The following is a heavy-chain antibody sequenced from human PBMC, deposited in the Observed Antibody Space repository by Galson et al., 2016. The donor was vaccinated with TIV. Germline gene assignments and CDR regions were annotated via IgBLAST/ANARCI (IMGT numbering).Heavy chain of an antibody. CDR2: ISYDGSNK. Sequence: LRLSCAASGFLFRSYAMNWVRQAPGKGLEWVAVISYDGSNKYYADSVKGRFTISRDNSKNTLYLQMNSLRAEDTAVYYCARDRGSIVATTLDYWGQGTLVTVSS. CDR3: ARDRGSIVATTLDY. D-gene: IGHD5-12*01. CDR1: GFLFRSYA. V-gene: IGHV3-30*01. J-gene: IGHJ4*02.